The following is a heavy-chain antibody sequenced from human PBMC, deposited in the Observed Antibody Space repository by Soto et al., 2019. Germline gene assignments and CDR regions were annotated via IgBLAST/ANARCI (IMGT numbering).Heavy chain of an antibody. Sequence: ESGHTLVNPTQTLTLTCSLSGFSVSSNGARVGWIRQPPGKALEWLALIYWDDDKHYNPSLKTRLTITKDTSKNQVVLTVTDMYPVDTATYYCVHGTLGSFGHVYFDYWGPGTLVTVSS. J-gene: IGHJ4*02. D-gene: IGHD3-3*02. CDR1: GFSVSSNGAR. V-gene: IGHV2-5*02. CDR2: IYWDDDK. CDR3: VHGTLGSFGHVYFDY.